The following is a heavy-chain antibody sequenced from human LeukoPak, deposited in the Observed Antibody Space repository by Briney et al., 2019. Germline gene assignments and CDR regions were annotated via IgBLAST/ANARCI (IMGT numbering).Heavy chain of an antibody. V-gene: IGHV4-39*07. CDR1: GGSISSSSYY. CDR3: ARVVAAGTDWFDP. D-gene: IGHD6-13*01. J-gene: IGHJ5*02. CDR2: IYYSGST. Sequence: SETLSLTCTVSGGSISSSSYYWGWIRQPPGKGLEWIGSIYYSGSTYYNPSLKSRVTISVDTSKNQFSLKLSSVTAADTAVYYCARVVAAGTDWFDPWGQGTLVTVSS.